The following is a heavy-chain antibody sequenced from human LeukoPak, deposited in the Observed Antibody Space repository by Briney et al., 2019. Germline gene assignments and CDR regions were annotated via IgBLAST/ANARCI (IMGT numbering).Heavy chain of an antibody. CDR1: GFTFSSYS. V-gene: IGHV3-48*04. J-gene: IGHJ4*02. Sequence: PGGSLRLSCAASGFTFSSYSMNWVRQAPGKGLEWVSYISSSSSTIYYADSVKGRFTISRDNAKNSLYLQMNSLRAEDTAVYYCARDRGYYYNSSGYYYDYWGQGTLVTVSS. D-gene: IGHD3-22*01. CDR3: ARDRGYYYNSSGYYYDY. CDR2: ISSSSSTI.